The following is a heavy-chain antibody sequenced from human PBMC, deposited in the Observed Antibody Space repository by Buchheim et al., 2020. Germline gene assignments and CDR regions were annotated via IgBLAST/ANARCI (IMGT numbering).Heavy chain of an antibody. J-gene: IGHJ4*02. CDR1: GGSISSYY. CDR3: ARGIVVVTAIPYYYFDY. V-gene: IGHV4-59*01. CDR2: IYYSGST. D-gene: IGHD2-21*02. Sequence: QVQLQESGPGLVKPSETLSLTCTVSGGSISSYYWSWIRQPPGKGLEWIGYIYYSGSTNYNPSLKSRVTISVDTSKNQFFLKLSSVTAADTAVYYCARGIVVVTAIPYYYFDYWGQGTL.